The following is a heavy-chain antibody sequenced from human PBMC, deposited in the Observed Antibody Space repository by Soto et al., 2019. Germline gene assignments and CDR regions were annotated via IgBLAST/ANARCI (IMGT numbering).Heavy chain of an antibody. CDR2: ISSSSSYI. V-gene: IGHV3-21*01. Sequence: EVQLVESGGGLVKPGGSLRLSCAASGFTFSSYSMNWVRQAPGKGLEWVSSISSSSSYIYYADSVKGRFTISRDNAKNSLYLQMTSLRAEDTAVYYCARGPRAYYDILTAGGYFDSWGQGTLVTVSS. CDR3: ARGPRAYYDILTAGGYFDS. CDR1: GFTFSSYS. J-gene: IGHJ4*02. D-gene: IGHD3-9*01.